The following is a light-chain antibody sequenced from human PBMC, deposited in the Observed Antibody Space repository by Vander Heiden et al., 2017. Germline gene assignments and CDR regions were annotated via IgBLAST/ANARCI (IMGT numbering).Light chain of an antibody. Sequence: EIVLTQSPGTLSLSPGERATLSCRASQSVSSSYLAWYQQKPGQAPRLLIYGASSRATGIPDRFSGSGSGTDFTLTISRLEPEDFAVYYCQQDGSSPSTFGQGTKLXIK. J-gene: IGKJ2*01. V-gene: IGKV3-20*01. CDR2: GAS. CDR1: QSVSSSY. CDR3: QQDGSSPST.